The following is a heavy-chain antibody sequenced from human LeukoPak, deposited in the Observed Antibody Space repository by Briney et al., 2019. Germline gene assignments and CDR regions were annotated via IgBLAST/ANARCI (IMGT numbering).Heavy chain of an antibody. CDR2: ISSSYSTI. CDR1: GFTFSSYE. CDR3: ARSTRHVLRFLEWLPRKRAYFDY. Sequence: GGSLRLSCAASGFTFSSYEMNWVRQAPGKGLECVSCISSSYSTIYYADSVKGRFTISRDNAKNSLYLQMNSLRSDDTAVYYCARSTRHVLRFLEWLPRKRAYFDYWGQGTLVTVSS. V-gene: IGHV3-48*03. J-gene: IGHJ4*02. D-gene: IGHD3-3*01.